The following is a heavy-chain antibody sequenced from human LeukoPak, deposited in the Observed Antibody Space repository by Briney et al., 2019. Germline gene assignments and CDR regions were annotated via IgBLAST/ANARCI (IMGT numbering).Heavy chain of an antibody. J-gene: IGHJ4*02. V-gene: IGHV3-7*03. CDR2: IKQDGSEK. CDR3: ASSSSSSIDY. Sequence: GGSLRLSCAASGFTFSSYWMSWVRQAPGKGLEWVANIKQDGSEKYYLDSVKGRFTISRDNSKNTLYLQMNSLRAEDTAVYYCASSSSSSIDYWGQGTLVTVSS. D-gene: IGHD6-6*01. CDR1: GFTFSSYW.